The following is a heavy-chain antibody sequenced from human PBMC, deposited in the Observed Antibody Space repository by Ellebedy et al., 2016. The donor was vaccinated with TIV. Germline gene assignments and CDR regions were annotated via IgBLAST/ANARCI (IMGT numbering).Heavy chain of an antibody. CDR1: GYTFTGYY. Sequence: AASVKVSCKASGYTFTGYYMHWVRQAPGQGREWMGWINPNSGGTNYAQKFQGRVTMTRDTSISTAYMELSRLRSDDTAVYYCAREKGGKYYFDYWGQGTLVTVSS. V-gene: IGHV1-2*02. CDR3: AREKGGKYYFDY. CDR2: INPNSGGT. J-gene: IGHJ4*02.